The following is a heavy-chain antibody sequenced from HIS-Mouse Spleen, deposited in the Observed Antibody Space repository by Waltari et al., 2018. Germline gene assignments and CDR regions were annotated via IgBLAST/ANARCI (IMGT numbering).Heavy chain of an antibody. Sequence: QLQLQESGPGLVKPSETLSLTCTVSGGSISSSSYYWGWIRQPPGKGLGWIGSIYYRGGTYDNPSLKSRVTISVDTSKNQFSLKLSSVTAADTAVYYCAREIPYSSSWYDWYFDLWGRGTLVTVSS. J-gene: IGHJ2*01. CDR3: AREIPYSSSWYDWYFDL. CDR1: GGSISSSSYY. CDR2: IYYRGGT. D-gene: IGHD6-13*01. V-gene: IGHV4-39*07.